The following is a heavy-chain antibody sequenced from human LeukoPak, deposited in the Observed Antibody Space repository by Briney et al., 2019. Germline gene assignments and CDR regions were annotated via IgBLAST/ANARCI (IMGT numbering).Heavy chain of an antibody. Sequence: GGSLRLSCAASGFTFSSYSMNWVRQAPGKGLEWVSSISSSSSYIYYADSVKGRFTISRDNAKNSLYLQMNSLRAEDTAVYYCARENTIFGVVITSYYYYMDVWGKGTTVTVSS. D-gene: IGHD3-3*01. CDR3: ARENTIFGVVITSYYYYMDV. V-gene: IGHV3-21*01. J-gene: IGHJ6*03. CDR2: ISSSSSYI. CDR1: GFTFSSYS.